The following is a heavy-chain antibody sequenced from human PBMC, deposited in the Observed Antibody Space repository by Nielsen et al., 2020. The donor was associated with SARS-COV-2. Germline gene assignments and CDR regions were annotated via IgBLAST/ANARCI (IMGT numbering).Heavy chain of an antibody. CDR3: VRGRNVAAAVRYMDV. Sequence: SETLSLTCAVYGGSFSGYYWSWIRQPPGKGLEWIGEINHSGSTNYNPSLKSRVTISVDTSKNQFSLKLSSVTAADTAVYYCVRGRNVAAAVRYMDVWGKGTTVTVSS. CDR1: GGSFSGYY. J-gene: IGHJ6*03. CDR2: INHSGST. V-gene: IGHV4-34*01. D-gene: IGHD6-13*01.